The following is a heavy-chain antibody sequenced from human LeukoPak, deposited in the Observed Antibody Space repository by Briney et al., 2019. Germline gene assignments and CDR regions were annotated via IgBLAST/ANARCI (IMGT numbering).Heavy chain of an antibody. CDR2: ISGSGGRT. CDR1: GFTFNTYA. V-gene: IGHV3-23*01. Sequence: PGGSLRLSCAASGFTFNTYAMSWVRQAPGEGLEWVAAISGSGGRTYYADSVKGRFTISRDSSTNTLYLQMESLRAEDTAVYYRAKDRWYSSGWYLKEAFDIWGQGTMVTVSS. CDR3: AKDRWYSSGWYLKEAFDI. D-gene: IGHD6-19*01. J-gene: IGHJ3*02.